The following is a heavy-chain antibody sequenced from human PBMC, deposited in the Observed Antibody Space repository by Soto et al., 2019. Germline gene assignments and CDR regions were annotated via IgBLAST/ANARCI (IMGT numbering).Heavy chain of an antibody. Sequence: PGGSLRLSCAASGFTFRSYAMHWVRQAPGKGLEWVAVISYDGSNKYYADSVKGRFTISRDNSKNTLYLQMNSLRAEDTAVYYCAGDQGDYGGTSDAFDIWGQGTMVNVSS. V-gene: IGHV3-30*04. CDR3: AGDQGDYGGTSDAFDI. CDR1: GFTFRSYA. J-gene: IGHJ3*02. CDR2: ISYDGSNK. D-gene: IGHD4-17*01.